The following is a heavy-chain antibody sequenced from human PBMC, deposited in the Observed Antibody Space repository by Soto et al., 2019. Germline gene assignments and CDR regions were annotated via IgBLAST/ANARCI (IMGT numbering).Heavy chain of an antibody. CDR3: AKEGSVVATTPDFDY. Sequence: QVQLVESGGGVVQPGRSLRLSCAASGFTFSSYGMHWVRQAPGKGLEWVAVISYDGSYKYYADSMKGRVTISRDNSKNTLYVQMNSLRAEDTAVYYCAKEGSVVATTPDFDYCGQGTLVTVSS. J-gene: IGHJ4*02. CDR1: GFTFSSYG. V-gene: IGHV3-30*18. D-gene: IGHD5-12*01. CDR2: ISYDGSYK.